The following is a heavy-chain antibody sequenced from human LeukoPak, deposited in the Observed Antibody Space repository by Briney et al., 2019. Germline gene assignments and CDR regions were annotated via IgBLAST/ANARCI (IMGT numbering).Heavy chain of an antibody. CDR1: GFTFGSYV. CDR3: AKDLIFVDP. CDR2: ISGSGAT. Sequence: PGGSLRLSCAASGFTFGSYVMNWVRQAPGKGLEWVSAISGSGATYYADSVKGRFTISRDNSKNTLYLQMNSLRAEDTAVYYCAKDLIFVDPWGQGTLVTVSS. J-gene: IGHJ5*02. V-gene: IGHV3-23*01.